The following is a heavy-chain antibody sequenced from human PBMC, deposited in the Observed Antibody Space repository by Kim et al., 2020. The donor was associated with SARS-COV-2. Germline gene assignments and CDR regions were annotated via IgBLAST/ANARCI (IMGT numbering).Heavy chain of an antibody. Sequence: KSRITISVDTSKNQFSLQLSSVTAADTAVYYCARGRTVTTLYYYYYYAMDVWGQGTTVTVSS. J-gene: IGHJ6*02. CDR3: ARGRTVTTLYYYYYYAMDV. V-gene: IGHV4-34*01. D-gene: IGHD4-4*01.